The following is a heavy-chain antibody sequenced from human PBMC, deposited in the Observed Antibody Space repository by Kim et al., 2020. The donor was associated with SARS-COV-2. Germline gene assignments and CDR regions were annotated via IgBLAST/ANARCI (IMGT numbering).Heavy chain of an antibody. CDR2: ISAYNGNT. Sequence: ASVKVSCKASGYTFTSYGISWVRQAPGQGLEWMGWISAYNGNTNYAQKLQGRVTMTTDTSTSTAYMELRSLRSDDTAVYYCARSQTPRMITFGGVIVRGAFDIWGQGTMVTVSS. CDR3: ARSQTPRMITFGGVIVRGAFDI. CDR1: GYTFTSYG. J-gene: IGHJ3*02. V-gene: IGHV1-18*01. D-gene: IGHD3-16*02.